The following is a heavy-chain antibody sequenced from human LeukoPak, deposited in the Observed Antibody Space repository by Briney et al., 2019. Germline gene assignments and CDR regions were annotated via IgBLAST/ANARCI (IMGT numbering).Heavy chain of an antibody. D-gene: IGHD3-10*01. CDR2: IYYSGST. J-gene: IGHJ4*02. CDR1: GGSISSYY. Sequence: PSETLSLTCTVSGGSISSYYWSWIRQPPGKGLGWIGYIYYSGSTNYNPSLKTRVTISVDTSKNQFSLKLSSVTAADTAVYYCASVFSGSYYPTDYWGQGTLVTVSS. V-gene: IGHV4-59*12. CDR3: ASVFSGSYYPTDY.